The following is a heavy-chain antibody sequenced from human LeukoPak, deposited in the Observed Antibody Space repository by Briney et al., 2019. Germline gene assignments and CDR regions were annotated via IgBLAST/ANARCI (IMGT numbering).Heavy chain of an antibody. CDR3: VKGAYDYIEMGYFDS. D-gene: IGHD5-12*01. CDR2: ITSSTGDS. J-gene: IGHJ4*02. CDR1: GLTFTSFA. V-gene: IGHV3-23*01. Sequence: GGPLRFSGVASGLTFTSFAMSWVRQAPGKGLEWVSLITSSTGDSFYAAAVRGRFSISRDNSTNRLYLHMNSLRAAATASYYCVKGAYDYIEMGYFDSWGQGTLVTVSS.